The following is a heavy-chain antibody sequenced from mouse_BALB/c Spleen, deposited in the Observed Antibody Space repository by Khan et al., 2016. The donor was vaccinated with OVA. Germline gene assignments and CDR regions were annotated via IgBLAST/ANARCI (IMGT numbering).Heavy chain of an antibody. CDR2: IYPADGST. V-gene: IGHV1S56*01. CDR1: GYTFTAYD. CDR3: AREGLRGVAMDY. J-gene: IGHJ4*01. Sequence: QVQLQQSGPELVKPGALVKISCKASGYTFTAYDINWVKQRPGRGLEWIGWIYPADGSTKYNENFRDKAMLTVDKSSNTAYMQVRSLASERSAVYFCAREGLRGVAMDYWGQGTSVSVSS. D-gene: IGHD2-4*01.